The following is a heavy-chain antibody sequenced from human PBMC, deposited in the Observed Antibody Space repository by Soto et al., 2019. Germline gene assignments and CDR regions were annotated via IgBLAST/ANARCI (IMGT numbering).Heavy chain of an antibody. Sequence: QVQLVESGGGVVQPGRSLRLSCAASGFTFSSYAMHWVRQAPGKGLEWVAVISYDGSNKYYADSVKGRFTISRDNSKNTLYLQMNSLRAEDTAVYYCARESYYDFWIGSPRKYYFDYWGQGTLVTVSS. CDR3: ARESYYDFWIGSPRKYYFDY. CDR2: ISYDGSNK. CDR1: GFTFSSYA. D-gene: IGHD3-3*01. J-gene: IGHJ4*02. V-gene: IGHV3-30-3*01.